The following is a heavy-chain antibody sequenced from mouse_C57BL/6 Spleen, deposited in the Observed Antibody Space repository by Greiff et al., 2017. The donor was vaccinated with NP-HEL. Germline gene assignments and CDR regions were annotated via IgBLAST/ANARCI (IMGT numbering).Heavy chain of an antibody. CDR1: GYTFTSYW. CDR2: IDPSDSYT. J-gene: IGHJ2*01. Sequence: QVQLQQPGAELVMPGASVKLSCKASGYTFTSYWMHWVKQRPGQGLEWIGEIDPSDSYTNYNQKFKGKSTLTVDKSSSTAYMQLSSLTSEDSAVYYCARGPITTVVDYWGKGTTLTVSS. V-gene: IGHV1-69*01. CDR3: ARGPITTVVDY. D-gene: IGHD1-1*01.